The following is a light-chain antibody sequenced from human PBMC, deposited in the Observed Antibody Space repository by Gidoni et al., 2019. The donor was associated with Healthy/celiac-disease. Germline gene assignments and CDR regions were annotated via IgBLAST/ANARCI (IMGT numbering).Light chain of an antibody. Sequence: QSVLTQPPSASGTPGTRVTISCSGSSSNIGSNTVNWYQQLPGTAPKLLIYSNNQRPSGVPDRFSGSKSGTSASLAISGLQSEDEADYYCAAWDDSLNGRVFGGGTKLTVL. CDR1: SSNIGSNT. CDR2: SNN. J-gene: IGLJ3*02. CDR3: AAWDDSLNGRV. V-gene: IGLV1-44*01.